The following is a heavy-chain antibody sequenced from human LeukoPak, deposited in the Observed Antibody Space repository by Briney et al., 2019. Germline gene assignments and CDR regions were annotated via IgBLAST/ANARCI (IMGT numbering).Heavy chain of an antibody. CDR2: ISWNSGSI. CDR1: GFTFDDYA. J-gene: IGHJ6*02. CDR3: AKDIAAAGGYYYYGMDV. V-gene: IGHV3-9*01. D-gene: IGHD6-13*01. Sequence: GGSLRLSCAASGFTFDDYAMHWVRQAPGKGLEWVSGISWNSGSIGYADSVKGRFTISRDNAKNSQYLHMNSLRAEDTALYYCAKDIAAAGGYYYYGMDVWGQGTTVTVSS.